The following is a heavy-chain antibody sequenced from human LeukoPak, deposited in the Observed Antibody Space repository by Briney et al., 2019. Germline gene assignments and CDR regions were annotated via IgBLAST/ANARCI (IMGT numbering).Heavy chain of an antibody. Sequence: SETLSLTCTVSGGSVGSAGYYWSWIRQPPGGGLEWIGYIYYIRNTNYKPSLKNPVTMSLDPSKNQFSLKLNAVTAADTAVYYCARTQSQSGSYRYYFGYWGQGTLVTVSS. CDR2: IYYIRNT. D-gene: IGHD1-26*01. CDR3: ARTQSQSGSYRYYFGY. V-gene: IGHV4-61*08. CDR1: GGSVGSAGYY. J-gene: IGHJ4*02.